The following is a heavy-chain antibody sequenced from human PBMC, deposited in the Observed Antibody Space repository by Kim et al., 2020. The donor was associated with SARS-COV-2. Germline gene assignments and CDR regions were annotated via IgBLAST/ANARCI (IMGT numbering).Heavy chain of an antibody. CDR3: AISLDYDILTGYSAFDI. CDR2: INTNTGNP. V-gene: IGHV7-4-1*02. CDR1: GYTFTSYA. J-gene: IGHJ3*02. Sequence: ASVKVSCKASGYTFTSYAMNWVRQAPGQGLEWMGWINTNTGNPTYAQGFTGRFVFSLDTSVSTAYLQISSLKAEDTAVYYCAISLDYDILTGYSAFDIWGQATMVTVSS. D-gene: IGHD3-9*01.